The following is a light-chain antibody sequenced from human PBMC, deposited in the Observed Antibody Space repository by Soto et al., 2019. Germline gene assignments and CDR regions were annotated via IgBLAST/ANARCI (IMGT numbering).Light chain of an antibody. CDR2: EPS. CDR3: QQYNHMRT. J-gene: IGKJ1*01. CDR1: QSIGTS. V-gene: IGKV1-5*03. Sequence: DLQMTQSPSTLSASVGDRVTIACRASQSIGTSLAWYQQKAGKAPKLLIYEPSNLESGVPSRFSGSGSRTEFTLTISSLQPDDFATYSCQQYNHMRTFGQGTKVEI.